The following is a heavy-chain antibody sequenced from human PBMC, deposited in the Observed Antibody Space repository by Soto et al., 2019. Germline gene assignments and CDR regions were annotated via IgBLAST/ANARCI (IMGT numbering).Heavy chain of an antibody. CDR2: IIPIFGTA. CDR1: GGTFSSYT. Sequence: QVQLVQSGAEVKKPGSSVTVSCKASGGTFSSYTISWVRQAPGQGLEWMGGIIPIFGTANYAAKFQGRVTIAADEAPGTAYMELSSLRSADTALYYCARGNHRWLQLWYFDLWGRGTLVTVSS. D-gene: IGHD5-12*01. CDR3: ARGNHRWLQLWYFDL. V-gene: IGHV1-69*12. J-gene: IGHJ2*01.